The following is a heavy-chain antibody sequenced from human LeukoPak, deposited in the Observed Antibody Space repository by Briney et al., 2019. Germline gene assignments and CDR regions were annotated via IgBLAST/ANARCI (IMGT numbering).Heavy chain of an antibody. D-gene: IGHD6-19*01. CDR3: AKSIAVAGTLGD. Sequence: HAGGSLRLSCAASGFTFDDYAMHWFRQAPGKGLEWVSGISWNSGSIGYADSVKGRFTISRDNAKNSLYLQMNSLRAEDTALYYCAKSIAVAGTLGDWGQGTLVTVSS. V-gene: IGHV3-9*01. CDR2: ISWNSGSI. CDR1: GFTFDDYA. J-gene: IGHJ4*02.